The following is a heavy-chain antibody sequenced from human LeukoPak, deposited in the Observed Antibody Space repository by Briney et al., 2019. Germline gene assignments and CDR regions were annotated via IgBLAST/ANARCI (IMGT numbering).Heavy chain of an antibody. J-gene: IGHJ4*02. CDR3: ARDSRMYYDFWSGYLMIDY. D-gene: IGHD3-3*01. CDR2: INPSGGSA. V-gene: IGHV1-46*01. Sequence: GASVKVSCKASGYTFTSYYMHWVRQAPGQGLEWMGIINPSGGSASYAQKFQGRVTMTRDTSISTAYMELSRLRSDDTAVYYCARDSRMYYDFWSGYLMIDYWGQGTLVTVSS. CDR1: GYTFTSYY.